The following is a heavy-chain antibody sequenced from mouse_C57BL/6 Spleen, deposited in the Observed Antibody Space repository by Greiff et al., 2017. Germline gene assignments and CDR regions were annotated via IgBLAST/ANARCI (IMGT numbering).Heavy chain of an antibody. D-gene: IGHD1-2*01. CDR1: GYTFTSYW. J-gene: IGHJ3*01. CDR2: IDPSDSYT. CDR3: AGDYYGPFAD. V-gene: IGHV1-69*01. Sequence: QVQLQQPGAELVMPGASVKLSCKASGYTFTSYWMHWVKQRPGQGLEWIGEIDPSDSYTNYNQKFKGKSTLTVDKSSSTAYMQLSSLTSEDSAVYYCAGDYYGPFADWGQGTLVTVSA.